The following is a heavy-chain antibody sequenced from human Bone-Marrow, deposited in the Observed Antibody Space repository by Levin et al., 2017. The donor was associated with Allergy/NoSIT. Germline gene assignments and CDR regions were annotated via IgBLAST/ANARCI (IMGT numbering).Heavy chain of an antibody. CDR1: GFTFSSYV. D-gene: IGHD3-22*01. J-gene: IGHJ4*02. V-gene: IGHV3-30-3*01. CDR2: VSNDGNSK. CDR3: ALEKHSSGRAGDFDY. Sequence: PGGSLRLSCAASGFTFSSYVMHWVRQAPGKGLEWVSAVSNDGNSKYYADSVKGRFTISRDNSKNTLFLQMNSLRVEDTAVFYCALEKHSSGRAGDFDYWGPGTLVTVSS.